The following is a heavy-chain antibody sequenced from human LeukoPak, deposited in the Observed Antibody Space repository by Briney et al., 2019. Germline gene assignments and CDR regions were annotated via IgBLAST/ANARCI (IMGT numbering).Heavy chain of an antibody. V-gene: IGHV1-69*01. J-gene: IGHJ4*02. CDR2: IIPIFGTA. Sequence: GASVKVSCKASGGTFSSYAISWVRQDPGQGLEWMGGIIPIFGTANYAQKFQGRVTITADESTSTAYMELSSLRSEDTAVYYCARGPITRTIFGVPIDYWGQGTLVTVSS. D-gene: IGHD3-3*01. CDR1: GGTFSSYA. CDR3: ARGPITRTIFGVPIDY.